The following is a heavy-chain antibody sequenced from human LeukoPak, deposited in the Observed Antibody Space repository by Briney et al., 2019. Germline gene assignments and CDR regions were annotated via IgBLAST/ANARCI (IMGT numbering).Heavy chain of an antibody. CDR3: ARGADQEFDF. J-gene: IGHJ4*02. CDR2: INPRDGTT. Sequence: GASVTVSCKSSGHTFNNHFIHWVRQAPGRGLEWMGMINPRDGTTRTLQKFQGRVTMTRDTSTSTLYMGLSSLRSEDTATYFCARGADQEFDFWGQGTLVTVSS. CDR1: GHTFNNHF. V-gene: IGHV1-46*02.